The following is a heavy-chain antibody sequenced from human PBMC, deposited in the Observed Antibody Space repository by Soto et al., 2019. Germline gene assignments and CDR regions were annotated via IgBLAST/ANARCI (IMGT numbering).Heavy chain of an antibody. V-gene: IGHV4-59*01. D-gene: IGHD7-27*01. CDR2: IYYSGST. CDR1: CGSISSYY. J-gene: IGHJ4*02. Sequence: SETLSLTCTVSCGSISSYYWSWIRQPPGKGLEWIGYIYYSGSTNYNPSLKSRVTISVDTSKNQFSLKLSSVTAADTAVYYCARKAANWGAGSRSNYFDYWGQGTLVTVSS. CDR3: ARKAANWGAGSRSNYFDY.